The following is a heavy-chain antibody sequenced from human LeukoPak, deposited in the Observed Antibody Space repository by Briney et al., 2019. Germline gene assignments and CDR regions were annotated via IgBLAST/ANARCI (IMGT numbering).Heavy chain of an antibody. CDR2: IIPIFGTA. CDR1: GGTFSSYA. D-gene: IGHD3-9*01. J-gene: IGHJ4*02. V-gene: IGHV1-69*05. Sequence: ASVKVSCKASGGTFSSYAISWVRQAPGQGLEWMGRIIPIFGTANYAQKLQGRVTITTDESTSTAYMELSSLRTEDTAVYYCARDQYRELVSYWGQGTLVTVSS. CDR3: ARDQYRELVSY.